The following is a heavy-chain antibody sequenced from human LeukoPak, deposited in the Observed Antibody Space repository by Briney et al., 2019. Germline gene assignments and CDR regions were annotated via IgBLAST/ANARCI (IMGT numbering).Heavy chain of an antibody. Sequence: GGSLRLTCAASGFTFSSYSMNWVRQAPWKGLEWVSSISSSSSYIYYADSVKGRFTISRDNAKNSLYLQMNSLRAEDTAVYYCASRSSGSQQLNYWGQGTLVTVSS. D-gene: IGHD6-13*01. CDR2: ISSSSSYI. V-gene: IGHV3-21*01. CDR3: ASRSSGSQQLNY. J-gene: IGHJ4*02. CDR1: GFTFSSYS.